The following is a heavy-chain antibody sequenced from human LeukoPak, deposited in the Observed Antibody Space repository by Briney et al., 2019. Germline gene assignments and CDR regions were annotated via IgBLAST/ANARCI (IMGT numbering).Heavy chain of an antibody. Sequence: GGSLRLSCAASGFTVSSNYMSWVRQAPGKGLEWVSVIYSGGSTYYADSVEGRFTISRDNSKNTLYLQMNSLRAEDTAVYYCARDGRDYGDYGDYWGQGTLVTVSS. V-gene: IGHV3-53*01. J-gene: IGHJ4*02. CDR3: ARDGRDYGDYGDY. D-gene: IGHD4-17*01. CDR2: IYSGGST. CDR1: GFTVSSNY.